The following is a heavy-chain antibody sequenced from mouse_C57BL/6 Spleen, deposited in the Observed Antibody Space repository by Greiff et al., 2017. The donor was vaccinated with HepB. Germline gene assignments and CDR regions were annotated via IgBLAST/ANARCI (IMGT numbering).Heavy chain of an antibody. CDR1: GYAFSSSW. CDR2: IYPGDGDT. Sequence: QVQLQQSGPELVKPGASVKISCKASGYAFSSSWMNWVKQRPGKGLEWIGRIYPGDGDTNYNGKFKGKATLTADKSSSTAYMQLSSLTSEDSAVYFCARGRLTTVVAPYFDYWGQGTTLTVSS. V-gene: IGHV1-82*01. CDR3: ARGRLTTVVAPYFDY. J-gene: IGHJ2*01. D-gene: IGHD1-1*01.